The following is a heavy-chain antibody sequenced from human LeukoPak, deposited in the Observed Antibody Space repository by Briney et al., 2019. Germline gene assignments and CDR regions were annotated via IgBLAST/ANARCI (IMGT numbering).Heavy chain of an antibody. Sequence: GGSLRLSCAASGFTFRNYVIHWVRQAPGKGLEWVAVTSSDLNVRLYADSVKGRFTISRDNSRSTLYLQMNSLRPEDTAIYYCAREGYYGSGSPPSLYFDYWGQGTLVTVPS. CDR3: AREGYYGSGSPPSLYFDY. J-gene: IGHJ4*02. D-gene: IGHD3-10*01. CDR2: TSSDLNVR. CDR1: GFTFRNYV. V-gene: IGHV3-30-3*01.